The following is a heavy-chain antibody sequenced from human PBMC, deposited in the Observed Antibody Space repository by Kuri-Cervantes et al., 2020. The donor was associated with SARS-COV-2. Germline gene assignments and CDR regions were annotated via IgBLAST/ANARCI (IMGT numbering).Heavy chain of an antibody. CDR3: ARREAQGLRFLEWLLQGFDP. J-gene: IGHJ5*02. CDR1: GFTFSSYS. D-gene: IGHD3-3*01. CDR2: ISSSSSYI. V-gene: IGHV3-21*01. Sequence: GESLKISCAASGFTFSSYSMNWVRQAPGRGLEWVSSISSSSSYIYYADSVKGRFTISRDNAKNSLYLQMNSLRAEDTAVYYCARREAQGLRFLEWLLQGFDPWGQGTLVTVSS.